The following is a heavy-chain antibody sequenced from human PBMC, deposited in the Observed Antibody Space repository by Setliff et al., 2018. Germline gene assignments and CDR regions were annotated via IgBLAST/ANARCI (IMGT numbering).Heavy chain of an antibody. Sequence: ASVKVSCKASGYTFIDYGVSWVRQAPGQGLEWVGWISPYTGKTYLAPELQGRVTLTTDTSTTTAYLELRSLTSDDTAVYYCSRLVRYCTTTTCQRASGDDYWGQGTLVTVSS. D-gene: IGHD2-8*01. CDR3: SRLVRYCTTTTCQRASGDDY. V-gene: IGHV1-18*01. CDR1: GYTFIDYG. J-gene: IGHJ4*02. CDR2: ISPYTGKT.